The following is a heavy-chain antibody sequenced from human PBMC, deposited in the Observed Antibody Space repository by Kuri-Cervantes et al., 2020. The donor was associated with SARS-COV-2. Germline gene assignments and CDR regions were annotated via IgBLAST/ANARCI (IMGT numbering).Heavy chain of an antibody. D-gene: IGHD1-7*01. CDR3: AREGDTNWNYNWFDP. CDR1: GGSISSYY. J-gene: IGHJ5*02. V-gene: IGHV4-4*07. Sequence: SETLSLTCTVSGGSISSYYWSWIRQPAGKGLEWIGRIYTSGSTHYNPSLKSRVTMSVDTSKNQFSLKLSSVTAADTAVYYCAREGDTNWNYNWFDPWGQGTLVTVSS. CDR2: IYTSGST.